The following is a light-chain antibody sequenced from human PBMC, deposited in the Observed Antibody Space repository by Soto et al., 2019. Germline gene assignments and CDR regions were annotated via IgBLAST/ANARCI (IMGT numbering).Light chain of an antibody. CDR3: DSYTSSRAYV. CDR1: SSDVGGYNY. V-gene: IGLV2-14*01. Sequence: QSALTQPAYVSGSPGQSITISCTGTSSDVGGYNYVSWYQQQSGKAPKLIIHEVSNRPSVVSNRSSGSKSGNTASLTISGLQAEDKADYYCDSYTSSRAYVFGIGTKVTIL. CDR2: EVS. J-gene: IGLJ1*01.